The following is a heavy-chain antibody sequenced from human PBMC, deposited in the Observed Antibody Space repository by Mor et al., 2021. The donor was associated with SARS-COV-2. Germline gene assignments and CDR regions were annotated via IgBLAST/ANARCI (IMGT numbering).Heavy chain of an antibody. D-gene: IGHD3-16*01. CDR2: IYTDGRT. J-gene: IGHJ4*02. V-gene: IGHV3-53*01. Sequence: GWVSDIYTDGRTHYADSVKGRFTMSRDNSDNTLHLQMDSLRVDDTAVYFCARGPTLGSFDYWGQGTLVT. CDR3: ARGPTLGSFDY.